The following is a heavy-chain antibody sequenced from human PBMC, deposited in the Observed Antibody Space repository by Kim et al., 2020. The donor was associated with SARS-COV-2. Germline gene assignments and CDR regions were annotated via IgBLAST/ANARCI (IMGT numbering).Heavy chain of an antibody. D-gene: IGHD6-13*01. V-gene: IGHV5-51*01. Sequence: GESLKISCKGFGYSFITYWIAWVRQMPGKGLEWMGIIYPGDSDTRYSPSFQGQVTISADKSISTAYLQWSSLKASDTAMYYCARRGQISSSWFWFDPWGQGTLVTVSS. CDR2: IYPGDSDT. J-gene: IGHJ5*02. CDR3: ARRGQISSSWFWFDP. CDR1: GYSFITYW.